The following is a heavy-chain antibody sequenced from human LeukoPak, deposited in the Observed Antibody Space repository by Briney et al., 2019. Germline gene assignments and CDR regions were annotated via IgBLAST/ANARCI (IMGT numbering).Heavy chain of an antibody. V-gene: IGHV4-34*01. D-gene: IGHD3-10*01. J-gene: IGHJ6*02. Sequence: SETLSLTCAVYGGSFSGYYWSWIRQPPGKGLEWIGEINHSGSTNYNPSLKSRVTISVDTSKNQFSLKLSSVTAADTAVYYCARRMIWFGELLGYYYYGMDVWGQGTTVTVSS. CDR1: GGSFSGYY. CDR3: ARRMIWFGELLGYYYYGMDV. CDR2: INHSGST.